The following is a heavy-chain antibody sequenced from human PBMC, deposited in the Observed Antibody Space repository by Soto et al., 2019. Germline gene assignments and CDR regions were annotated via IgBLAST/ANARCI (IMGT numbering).Heavy chain of an antibody. CDR1: GFSLSTSGVG. Sequence: SGPTLVNPTQTLTLTCTFSGFSLSTSGVGVGWIRQPPGKALEWLALIYWDDDKRYSPSLKSRLTITKDTSKNQVVLTMTNMDPVDTATYYGAHSRLNGYDILTGPSMPTNWFAPWCQGTLVTVSS. CDR2: IYWDDDK. J-gene: IGHJ5*02. CDR3: AHSRLNGYDILTGPSMPTNWFAP. V-gene: IGHV2-5*02. D-gene: IGHD3-9*01.